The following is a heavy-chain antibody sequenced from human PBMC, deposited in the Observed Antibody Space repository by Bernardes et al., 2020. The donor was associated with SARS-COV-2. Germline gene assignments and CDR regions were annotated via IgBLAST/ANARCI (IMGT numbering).Heavy chain of an antibody. V-gene: IGHV3-20*04. Sequence: GGSLRLSCAASGFTFDDYGMSWVRQAPGKGLEWVSGINWNGGSTGYADSVKGRFTISRDNSKNTLYLQMNSLRAEDTAVYYCAKASGIAVAGISSWGYFQHWGQGTLVTVSS. CDR2: INWNGGST. CDR1: GFTFDDYG. J-gene: IGHJ1*01. CDR3: AKASGIAVAGISSWGYFQH. D-gene: IGHD6-19*01.